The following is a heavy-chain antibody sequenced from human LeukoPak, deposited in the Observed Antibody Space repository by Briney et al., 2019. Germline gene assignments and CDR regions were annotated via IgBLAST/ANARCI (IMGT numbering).Heavy chain of an antibody. CDR2: MYHSGNT. CDR1: GGSISSNNW. CDR3: AKSNGYGLVDI. Sequence: SGTLSLTCAVSGGSISSNNWWSWVRQPPGKGLEWIGEMYHSGNTNYNPSLKSRAAISVDKSKNQLSLKLNSVTAADTAVYYCAKSNGYGLVDIWGQGTMVTVSS. V-gene: IGHV4-4*02. J-gene: IGHJ3*02. D-gene: IGHD3-10*01.